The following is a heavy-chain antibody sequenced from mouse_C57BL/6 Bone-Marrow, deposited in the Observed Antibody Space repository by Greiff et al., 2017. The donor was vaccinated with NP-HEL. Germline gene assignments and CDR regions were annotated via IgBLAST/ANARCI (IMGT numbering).Heavy chain of an antibody. J-gene: IGHJ1*03. CDR2: IYPGGGYT. Sequence: VKLVESGAELVRPGTSVKMSCKASGYTFTNYWIGWAKQRPGHGLEWIGDIYPGGGYTNYNEKFKGKATLTADKSSSTAYMQFSSLTSEDSAIYYCARDGGLRWYFDVWGTGTTVTVSS. CDR1: GYTFTNYW. D-gene: IGHD2-4*01. CDR3: ARDGGLRWYFDV. V-gene: IGHV1-63*01.